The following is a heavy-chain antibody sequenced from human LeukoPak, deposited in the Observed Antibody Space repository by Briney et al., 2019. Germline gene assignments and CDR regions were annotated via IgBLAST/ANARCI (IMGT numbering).Heavy chain of an antibody. CDR1: GYTFTGYY. CDR2: INPNSGGT. V-gene: IGHV1-2*02. CDR3: ARDRGPPYQPLLVYFDY. D-gene: IGHD2-2*01. Sequence: ASVKVSCKASGYTFTGYYMHWVRQAPGQGLEWMGWINPNSGGTNYAQKFQGRVTMTRDTSISTAHMELSRLRSDDTAVYYCARDRGPPYQPLLVYFDYWGQGTLVTVSS. J-gene: IGHJ4*02.